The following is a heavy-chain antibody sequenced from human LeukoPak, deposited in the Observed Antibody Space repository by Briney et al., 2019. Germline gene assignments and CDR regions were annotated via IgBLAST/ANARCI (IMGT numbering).Heavy chain of an antibody. J-gene: IGHJ4*02. V-gene: IGHV3-49*04. CDR1: GFTFGDYA. Sequence: GGSLRLSCTASGFTFGDYAMSWVRQARGKGLEWVGFIRSNTYGGTTQYAASVKGRFTVSRDDSKSIAYLQMNSLKTEDTAVYYCTSGLWTYWGQGTLVTVSS. CDR2: IRSNTYGGTT. CDR3: TSGLWTY. D-gene: IGHD3/OR15-3a*01.